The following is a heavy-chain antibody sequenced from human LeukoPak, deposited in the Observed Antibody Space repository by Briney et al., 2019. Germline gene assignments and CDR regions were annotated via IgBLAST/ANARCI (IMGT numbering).Heavy chain of an antibody. V-gene: IGHV4-34*12. D-gene: IGHD3-10*01. Sequence: SETLSLTCAVYGGSFSGYYWSWIRQPPGKALEWIGNIFYSGSTYYSPSLKSRVTISLDTSRNQFSLKLNSVTAADTAVYYCAKSNGYGLIDIWGQGTMVTVSS. CDR1: GGSFSGYY. J-gene: IGHJ3*02. CDR2: IFYSGST. CDR3: AKSNGYGLIDI.